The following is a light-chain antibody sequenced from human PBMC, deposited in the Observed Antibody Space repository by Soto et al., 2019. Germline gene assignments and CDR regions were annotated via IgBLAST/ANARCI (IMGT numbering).Light chain of an antibody. CDR3: QQSYSTPLT. V-gene: IGKV1-39*01. CDR2: GAS. J-gene: IGKJ4*01. CDR1: ESISDY. Sequence: DIQMTQSPSSLSASVGDRVTITCRASESISDYLNWYRQKLGKAPKLLIYGASNLQSGVPSRFSGSGSGTVYTLTIGSLQPEDFATYYCQQSYSTPLTFGGGTKVEIK.